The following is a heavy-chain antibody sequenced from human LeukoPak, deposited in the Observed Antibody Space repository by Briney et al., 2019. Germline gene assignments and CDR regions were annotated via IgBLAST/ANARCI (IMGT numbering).Heavy chain of an antibody. V-gene: IGHV1-2*02. D-gene: IGHD3-9*01. CDR3: ARAPAYYDILTGYYSGYYFDY. CDR2: INPNSGGT. CDR1: GYTFTGYY. Sequence: AASVKVSCKASGYTFTGYYMHWVRQAPGQGLEWMGWINPNSGGTNYAQKFQGRVTMTRDTSISTAYMELSRLRSDDTAVYYCARAPAYYDILTGYYSGYYFDYWGQGTLVTVSS. J-gene: IGHJ4*02.